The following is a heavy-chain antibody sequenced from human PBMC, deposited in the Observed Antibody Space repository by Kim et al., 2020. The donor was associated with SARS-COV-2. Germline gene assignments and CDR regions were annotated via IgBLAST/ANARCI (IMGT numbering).Heavy chain of an antibody. Sequence: GGSLRLSCAASGFTFDDYTMHWVRQAPGKGLEWVSLISWDGGSTYYADSVKGRFTISRDNSKNSLYLQMNSLRTEDTALYYCAKDIVGCSGGSCYSEENYYYYYGMDVWGQGTTVTVSS. CDR2: ISWDGGST. D-gene: IGHD2-15*01. CDR3: AKDIVGCSGGSCYSEENYYYYYGMDV. J-gene: IGHJ6*02. V-gene: IGHV3-43*01. CDR1: GFTFDDYT.